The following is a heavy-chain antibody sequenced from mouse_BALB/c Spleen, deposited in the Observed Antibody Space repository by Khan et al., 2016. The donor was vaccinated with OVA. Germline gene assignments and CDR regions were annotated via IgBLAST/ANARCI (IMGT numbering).Heavy chain of an antibody. D-gene: IGHD1-1*02. CDR3: ASGGYWYFDV. V-gene: IGHV9-3-1*01. Sequence: QIQLVQSGPELKKPGETVKISCKASGYTFTNYGMNWVKQAPGKGLMWMGWINTYTGEPTYADDFKGRFAFSLETSASTPFLQINNLQNEDTATYFCASGGYWYFDVWGAGTTVTVSS. J-gene: IGHJ1*01. CDR2: INTYTGEP. CDR1: GYTFTNYG.